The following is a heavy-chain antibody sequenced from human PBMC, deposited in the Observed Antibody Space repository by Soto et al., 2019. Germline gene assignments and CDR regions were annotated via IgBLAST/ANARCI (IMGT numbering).Heavy chain of an antibody. J-gene: IGHJ6*03. CDR1: GGSISRSTYN. D-gene: IGHD6-6*01. CDR2: FYYSGST. CDR3: AKIPFVHYYLYMDV. V-gene: IGHV4-39*01. Sequence: QLQLQESGPGLVKPSETLSLTCSVSGGSISRSTYNWGWIRQPPGKGLEWIGSFYYSGSTYYNPSLKSRVTISVDTSQNLFSLKLSSMTAADTAVYYCAKIPFVHYYLYMDVWGKGATVTVSS.